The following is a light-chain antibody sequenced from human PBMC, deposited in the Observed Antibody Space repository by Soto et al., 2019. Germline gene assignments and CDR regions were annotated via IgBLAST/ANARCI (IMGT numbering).Light chain of an antibody. CDR2: GAS. Sequence: AIQMTQSPSSLSASVGDRVTITCRASQDVRNDLGWYQQRPGNAPKLLIYGASTLNSGVPARFSGSGSVTDFNLTISSLQPEDFASYYCLQDFDSFPTFGGGTKLEIK. V-gene: IGKV1-6*01. CDR1: QDVRND. CDR3: LQDFDSFPT. J-gene: IGKJ4*01.